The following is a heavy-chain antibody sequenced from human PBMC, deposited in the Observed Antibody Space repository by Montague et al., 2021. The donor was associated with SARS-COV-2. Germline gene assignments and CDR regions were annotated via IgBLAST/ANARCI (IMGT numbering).Heavy chain of an antibody. V-gene: IGHV3-48*04. Sequence: SLRLSCAASGFNFRDKSITWVRQAPGKGLEWVAHISFRSERIFYGDSVKGRFTISRDDAKNSLYLQMNSLRAEDTALYYCARDSPRGYAMDVWGQGTMVTVSS. J-gene: IGHJ6*02. CDR1: GFNFRDKS. CDR2: ISFRSERI. CDR3: ARDSPRGYAMDV. D-gene: IGHD1-1*01.